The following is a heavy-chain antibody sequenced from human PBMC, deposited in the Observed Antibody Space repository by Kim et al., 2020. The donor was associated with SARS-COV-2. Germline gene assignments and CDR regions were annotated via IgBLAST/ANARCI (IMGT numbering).Heavy chain of an antibody. V-gene: IGHV3-33*05. CDR1: GFTFSSYG. CDR3: ARDLSSGSYRLPHDY. Sequence: GGSLRLSCAASGFTFSSYGMHWVRQAPGKGLEWVAVISYDGSNKYYADSVKGRFTISRDNSKNTLYLQMNSLRAEDTAVYYCARDLSSGSYRLPHDYWGQGTLVTVSS. CDR2: ISYDGSNK. D-gene: IGHD1-26*01. J-gene: IGHJ4*02.